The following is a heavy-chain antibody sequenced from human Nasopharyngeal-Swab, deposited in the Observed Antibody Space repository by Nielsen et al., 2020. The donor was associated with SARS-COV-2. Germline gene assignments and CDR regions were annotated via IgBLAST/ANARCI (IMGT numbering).Heavy chain of an antibody. CDR1: GFTFSSYG. Sequence: GGSLRLSCAASGFTFSSYGMHWVRQAPGKGLEWVAVISYDGSNKYYADSVKGRFTLSRDNSKNTLYLQMNSLRAEDTAVYYCAKDGGTSSSLLDPWGQGTLVTVSS. J-gene: IGHJ5*02. D-gene: IGHD6-13*01. V-gene: IGHV3-30*18. CDR3: AKDGGTSSSLLDP. CDR2: ISYDGSNK.